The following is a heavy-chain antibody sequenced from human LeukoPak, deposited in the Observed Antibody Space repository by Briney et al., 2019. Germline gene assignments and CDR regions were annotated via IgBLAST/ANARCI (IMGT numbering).Heavy chain of an antibody. CDR2: IYYSGST. CDR1: GGSISSGDYY. CDR3: ARGSYLEWEHQQTRWFDP. J-gene: IGHJ5*02. D-gene: IGHD1-26*01. Sequence: NPSETLSLTCTVSGGSISSGDYYWSWLRQPPGKGLEWIGYIYYSGSTYYNPSLKSRVTISVDTSKNQFSLKLSSVTAADTAVYYCARGSYLEWEHQQTRWFDPWGQGTLVTVSS. V-gene: IGHV4-30-4*08.